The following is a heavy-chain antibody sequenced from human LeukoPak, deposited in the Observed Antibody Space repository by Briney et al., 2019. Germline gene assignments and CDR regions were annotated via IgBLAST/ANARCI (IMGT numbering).Heavy chain of an antibody. CDR3: AREVCSSTSCHLDY. J-gene: IGHJ4*02. Sequence: QPGGSLRLSCAASGFTFSSYAMSWVRQAPGKGLEWVSAISGSGGSTYYADAVRGRFTISRDNAKNSLYLQMNSLRAEDTAVYYCAREVCSSTSCHLDYWGQGTLVTVSS. CDR1: GFTFSSYA. D-gene: IGHD2-2*01. CDR2: ISGSGGST. V-gene: IGHV3-23*01.